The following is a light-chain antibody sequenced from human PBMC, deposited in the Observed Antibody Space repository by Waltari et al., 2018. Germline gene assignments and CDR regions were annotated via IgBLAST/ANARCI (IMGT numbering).Light chain of an antibody. CDR3: QQYGTSPRIT. V-gene: IGKV3-20*01. Sequence: EIVLTQSPGTLYLSPGERATLSCRASQSVSSSYLAWYQQKRCQAPRLLIYGALNRATGIPDRFSGSGSGTDFTLTISRLEPEDFAVYYCQQYGTSPRITFGQGTRLEIK. J-gene: IGKJ5*01. CDR2: GAL. CDR1: QSVSSSY.